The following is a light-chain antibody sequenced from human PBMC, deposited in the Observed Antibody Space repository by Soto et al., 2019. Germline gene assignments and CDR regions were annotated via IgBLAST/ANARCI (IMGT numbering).Light chain of an antibody. CDR3: SSYAGSNNVV. J-gene: IGLJ2*01. Sequence: QSALSQPPSASGSPGQSVTISCTGTSSDVGGYNYVSWYQQHPGKAPKLMIYEVSKRPSGVPDRFSGSKSGNTASLTVSGLQAEDDSDFYCSSYAGSNNVVFGGATKLTVL. V-gene: IGLV2-8*01. CDR1: SSDVGGYNY. CDR2: EVS.